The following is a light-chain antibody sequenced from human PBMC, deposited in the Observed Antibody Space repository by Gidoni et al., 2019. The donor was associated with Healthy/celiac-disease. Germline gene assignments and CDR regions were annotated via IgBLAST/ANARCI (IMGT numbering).Light chain of an antibody. V-gene: IGLV2-14*01. CDR2: EFS. Sequence: QSALTQPASVSGSPGQSITISCTGTSSDVGGSTYVSLYQQHPGKAPKLMIYEFSNRPSGVSNGFSGSKSGNTASLHSSRLQAEDEADYYCSSYTSSSYVVCGGGTKLTVL. CDR1: SSDVGGSTY. J-gene: IGLJ2*01. CDR3: SSYTSSSYVV.